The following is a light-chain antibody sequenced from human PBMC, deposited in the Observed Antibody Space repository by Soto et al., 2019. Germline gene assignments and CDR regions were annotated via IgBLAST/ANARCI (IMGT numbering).Light chain of an antibody. V-gene: IGKV2-24*01. CDR3: MPATQFPST. CDR1: QSLVHSNGNTY. CDR2: TIS. J-gene: IGKJ4*01. Sequence: DIVLTQTPLSSPVTLGQPASMSCRSSQSLVHSNGNTYLSWLQQRPGQPPRLLIYTISNRFSGVPDRLSGSGAGTDFTLTISRVDAEDVCVSYWMPATQFPSTVGGGTKVDI.